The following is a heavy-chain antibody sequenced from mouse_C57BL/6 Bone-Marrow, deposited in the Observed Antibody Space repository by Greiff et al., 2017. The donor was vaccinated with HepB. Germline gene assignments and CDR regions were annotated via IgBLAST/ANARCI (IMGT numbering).Heavy chain of an antibody. CDR3: TAGSSLYAMDY. V-gene: IGHV6-3*01. CDR2: IRLKSDNYAT. CDR1: GFTFSNYW. D-gene: IGHD1-1*01. J-gene: IGHJ4*01. Sequence: EVKLVESGGGLVQPGGSTKLSCVASGFTFSNYWMNWVRQSPEKGLEWVAQIRLKSDNYATHYAESVKGRFTISRDDSKSSVYLQMNNLRAEDTGIYYCTAGSSLYAMDYWGQGTSVTVSS.